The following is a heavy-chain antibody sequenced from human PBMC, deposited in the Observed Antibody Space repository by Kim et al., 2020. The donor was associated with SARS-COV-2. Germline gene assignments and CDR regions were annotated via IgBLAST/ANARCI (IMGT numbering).Heavy chain of an antibody. J-gene: IGHJ5*02. Sequence: SETLSLTCTVSGASISSGTYCWVWNRQATGMELVWFTSIYYTGTTNSNPSLQSRVTLSRDTTKNQFSLTLTTVADAAAADYSCAESSGSHTHLGGSDPW. D-gene: IGHD3-16*01. CDR2: IYYTGTT. CDR3: AESSGSHTHLGGSDP. CDR1: GASISSGTYC. V-gene: IGHV4-39*07.